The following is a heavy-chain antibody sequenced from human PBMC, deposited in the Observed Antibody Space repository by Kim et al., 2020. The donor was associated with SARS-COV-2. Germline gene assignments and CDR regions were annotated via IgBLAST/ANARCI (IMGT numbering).Heavy chain of an antibody. D-gene: IGHD1-26*01. CDR1: GGSISSSSYY. J-gene: IGHJ4*02. CDR3: AGQSGSYGGSFDY. Sequence: SETLSLTCTVSGGSISSSSYYWGWIRQPPGKGLEWIGSIYYSGSTYYNPSLKSRVTISVDTSKNQFSLKLSSVTAADTAVYYCAGQSGSYGGSFDYWGQGTLVTVSS. V-gene: IGHV4-39*01. CDR2: IYYSGST.